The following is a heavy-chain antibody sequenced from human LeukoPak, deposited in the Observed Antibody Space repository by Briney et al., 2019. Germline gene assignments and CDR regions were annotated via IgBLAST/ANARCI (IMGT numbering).Heavy chain of an antibody. J-gene: IGHJ4*02. CDR2: IYYSGST. Sequence: SETLSLTCTVSGGSISSYYWSWIRQSPGKGLEWIGYIYYSGSTNYNPSLKSRVTISVDTSKNQFSLKLSSVTAADTAVYYCARLQTYSSSRHFDYWGQGTLVTVSS. V-gene: IGHV4-59*01. CDR1: GGSISSYY. D-gene: IGHD6-13*01. CDR3: ARLQTYSSSRHFDY.